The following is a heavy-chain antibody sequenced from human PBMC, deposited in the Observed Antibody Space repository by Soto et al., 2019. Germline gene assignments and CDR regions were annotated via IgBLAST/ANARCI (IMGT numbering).Heavy chain of an antibody. Sequence: LQLQESGPGLVKSSETLSLTCTVSGGAIISSSFYWNWIRQPPGKTLEWIVSVYFYGSTFLNPSLKNRLMMYPDMSKTQVSLRLTYLTAADRAVYDCARMAVGAMVVVPAAMRGDLHFYGMDVWGQGTKVAVYS. CDR3: ARMAVGAMVVVPAAMRGDLHFYGMDV. J-gene: IGHJ6*02. CDR2: VYFYGST. V-gene: IGHV4-39*01. CDR1: GGAIISSSFY. D-gene: IGHD2-2*01.